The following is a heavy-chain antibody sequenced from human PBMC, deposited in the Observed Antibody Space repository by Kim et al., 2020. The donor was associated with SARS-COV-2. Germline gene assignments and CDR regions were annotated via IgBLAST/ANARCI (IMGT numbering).Heavy chain of an antibody. CDR3: ARGGEIPTAKSALHDF. D-gene: IGHD2-2*01. J-gene: IGHJ4*02. Sequence: ASVKVSCKASGYSFTDYYLHWVRQAPGQRLEWMGRIIPNSGGTHYAQKFEGRVTMTRDTSISTVYMELSRVTSADTAVYYCARGGEIPTAKSALHDFWGQGTLVTVSS. CDR1: GYSFTDYY. V-gene: IGHV1-2*06. CDR2: IIPNSGGT.